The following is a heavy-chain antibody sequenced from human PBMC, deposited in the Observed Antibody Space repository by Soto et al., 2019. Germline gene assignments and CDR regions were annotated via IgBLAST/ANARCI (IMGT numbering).Heavy chain of an antibody. CDR3: AKDGADYGDSYYYDSSGYNYYGMDV. CDR2: ISYDGSNK. V-gene: IGHV3-30*18. D-gene: IGHD3-22*01. J-gene: IGHJ6*01. Sequence: QVQLVESGGGVVQPGRSLRLSCAASGFTFSSYGMHWVRQAPGKGLEWVAVISYDGSNKYYADSVKGRFTISRDNSKNTLYLQMNSLRAEDTAVYYCAKDGADYGDSYYYDSSGYNYYGMDVW. CDR1: GFTFSSYG.